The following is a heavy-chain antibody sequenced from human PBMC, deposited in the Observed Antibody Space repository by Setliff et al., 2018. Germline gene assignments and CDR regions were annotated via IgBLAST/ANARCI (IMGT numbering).Heavy chain of an antibody. CDR2: INWNGGST. D-gene: IGHD5-12*01. J-gene: IGHJ4*02. CDR1: GFTFNNYA. CDR3: ARGENRDGYLTDY. Sequence: PGASLKNSCTASGFTFNNYAMHWVRQPPGKGLEWLSLINWNGGSTKYADFVKGRFTISRDNSKNSLYLEINSLRVEDTAFYYCARGENRDGYLTDYWGQGTLVTVSS. V-gene: IGHV3-43D*04.